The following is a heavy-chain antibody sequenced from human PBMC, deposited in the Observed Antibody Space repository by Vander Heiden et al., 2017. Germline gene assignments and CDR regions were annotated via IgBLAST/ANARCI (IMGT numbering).Heavy chain of an antibody. V-gene: IGHV5-51*01. J-gene: IGHJ4*02. Sequence: EVQLVQSGAEVRKPGESLKISCKASGYIFTNYWIGWVRQMPGKALEWMGIIYPGDSDTRYSPSFQGQVSISADKSITTAYLQWSSLKASDTAMYFCARHGQSFDYWGQGNLVTVSS. CDR1: GYIFTNYW. CDR3: ARHGQSFDY. CDR2: IYPGDSDT.